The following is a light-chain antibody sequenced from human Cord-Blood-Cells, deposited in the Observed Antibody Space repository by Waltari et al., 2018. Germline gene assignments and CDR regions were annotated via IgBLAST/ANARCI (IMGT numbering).Light chain of an antibody. V-gene: IGKV1-8*01. CDR3: QQYYSYPLT. Sequence: AIRMTQSPSSFSASTGDRATITCRASQGISSYLAWYQQKPWKAPKLLIYAASTLQSGVPSRFSGSGSGTDFTLTISCLQSEDFATYYCQQYYSYPLTFGGGTKVEIK. CDR1: QGISSY. J-gene: IGKJ4*01. CDR2: AAS.